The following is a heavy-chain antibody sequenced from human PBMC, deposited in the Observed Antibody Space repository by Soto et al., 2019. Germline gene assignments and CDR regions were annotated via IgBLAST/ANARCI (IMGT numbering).Heavy chain of an antibody. CDR2: INHSGST. CDR1: RGCFSGYY. CDR3: ARVRVRRWLQLSAFDI. J-gene: IGHJ3*02. Sequence: XATLSLTCAVCRGCFSGYYLSWIRQPPGKGLEWIGEINHSGSTNYNPSLKSRVTISVDTSKNQFSLKLSSVTAADTAVYYRARVRVRRWLQLSAFDIWGQGTMVTVSS. D-gene: IGHD5-12*01. V-gene: IGHV4-34*01.